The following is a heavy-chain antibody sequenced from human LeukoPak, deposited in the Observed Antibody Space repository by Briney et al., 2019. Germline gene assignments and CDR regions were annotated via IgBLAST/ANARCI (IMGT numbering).Heavy chain of an antibody. CDR1: GFTFSSYA. CDR2: ISGSGGST. J-gene: IGHJ4*02. Sequence: PGGSLRLSCAASGFTFSSYAMSWVRQAPGKGLEWVSAISGSGGSTYYAGSVKGRFTISRDNSRDTLYLQMNSLRAEDTAVYYCAKGYYDYVWGSYYFDYWGQGTLVTASS. D-gene: IGHD3-16*01. CDR3: AKGYYDYVWGSYYFDY. V-gene: IGHV3-23*01.